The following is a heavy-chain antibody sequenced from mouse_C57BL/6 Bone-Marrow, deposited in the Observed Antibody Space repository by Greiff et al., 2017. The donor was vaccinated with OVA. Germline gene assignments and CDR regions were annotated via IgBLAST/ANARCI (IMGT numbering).Heavy chain of an antibody. V-gene: IGHV5-6*02. J-gene: IGHJ4*01. D-gene: IGHD2-3*01. CDR3: ARRWLLRFFYAMDY. Sequence: EVKLVESGGDLVKPGGSLKLSCAASGFTFSSYGMSWVRQTPDKRLEWVATISSGGSYTYYPDSVKGRFTISRDNAKNTLYLQMSSLKSEDTAMYYCARRWLLRFFYAMDYWGQGTSVTVSS. CDR2: ISSGGSYT. CDR1: GFTFSSYG.